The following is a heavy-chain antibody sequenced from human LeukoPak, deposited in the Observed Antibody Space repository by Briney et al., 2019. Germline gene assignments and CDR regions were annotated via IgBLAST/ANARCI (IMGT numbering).Heavy chain of an antibody. CDR2: INPNSGAT. J-gene: IGHJ6*02. CDR1: GYTFTAYY. Sequence: GASVKVSCKASGYTFTAYYMHWVRQAPGQGLEWMSWINPNSGATNYAQNCQGRVTMTADTSISTAYLDLSRLRSDDSAVYYCARDPIVQAGYYYGMDVWGQGTTVTVSS. V-gene: IGHV1-2*02. CDR3: ARDPIVQAGYYYGMDV. D-gene: IGHD2/OR15-2a*01.